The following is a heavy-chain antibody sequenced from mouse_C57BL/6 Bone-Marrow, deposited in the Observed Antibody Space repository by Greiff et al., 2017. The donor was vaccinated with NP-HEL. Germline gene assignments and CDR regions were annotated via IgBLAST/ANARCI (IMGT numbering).Heavy chain of an antibody. CDR3: ARGTTVVPWYFDV. CDR2: LNPNNGGT. CDR1: GYTFTDYY. J-gene: IGHJ1*03. Sequence: VQLQQSGPELVKPGASVKISCKASGYTFTDYYMNWVKQSHGQSLEWIGDLNPNNGGTSYNQKFTGTATLTVDKSSSTAYMELRSLTSEDSAVYYCARGTTVVPWYFDVWGTGTTVTVSS. D-gene: IGHD1-1*01. V-gene: IGHV1-26*01.